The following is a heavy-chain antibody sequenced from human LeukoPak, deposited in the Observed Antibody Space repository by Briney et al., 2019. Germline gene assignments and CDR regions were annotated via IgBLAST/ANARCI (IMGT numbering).Heavy chain of an antibody. J-gene: IGHJ4*02. Sequence: GGSLRLSCAASGFTFTGYAMSWVRQAPGKGLEWVSAISGSGASTYYADSVKGRFTISRDNSKNTLYVQMNSLRAEDTAVYYCAKRYFECFDYWGQGTLVTVSS. D-gene: IGHD3-9*01. CDR3: AKRYFECFDY. CDR2: ISGSGAST. CDR1: GFTFTGYA. V-gene: IGHV3-23*01.